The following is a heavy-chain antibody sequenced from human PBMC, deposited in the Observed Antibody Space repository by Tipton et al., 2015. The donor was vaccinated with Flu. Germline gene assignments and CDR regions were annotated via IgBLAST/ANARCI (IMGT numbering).Heavy chain of an antibody. J-gene: IGHJ3*02. D-gene: IGHD2-2*02. CDR1: GGTFSSYA. V-gene: IGHV1-69*06. CDR2: IIPIFGTA. Sequence: QSGAEVKKPGSSVKVSCKASGGTFSSYAISWVRQAPGQGLEWMGGIIPIFGTANYAQKFQGRVTITADKSRSTAYMELSSLRSEEPAVYSRHIVVVPAAIPYGDALDAHDAFDIWGQGTMVTVS. CDR3: HIVVVPAAIPYGDALDAHDAFDI.